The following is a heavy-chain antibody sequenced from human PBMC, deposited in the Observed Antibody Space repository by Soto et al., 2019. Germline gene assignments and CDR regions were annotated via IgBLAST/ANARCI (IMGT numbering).Heavy chain of an antibody. Sequence: SETLSLTCTVSGGSISSYYWSWIRQPPGKGLEWIGYMYYGGRTNYNPSLKSRVTISVDTSKSQFSLNLRSVTAADAAVYYCASPRQGNYDFLSGYYAIDYWGPRTPVTVPS. D-gene: IGHD3-3*01. CDR1: GGSISSYY. V-gene: IGHV4-59*08. J-gene: IGHJ4*02. CDR2: MYYGGRT. CDR3: ASPRQGNYDFLSGYYAIDY.